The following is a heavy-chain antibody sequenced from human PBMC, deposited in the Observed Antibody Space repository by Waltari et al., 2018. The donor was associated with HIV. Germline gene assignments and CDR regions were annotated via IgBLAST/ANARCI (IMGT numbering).Heavy chain of an antibody. CDR1: GGSFSGYY. D-gene: IGHD3-16*02. J-gene: IGHJ4*02. V-gene: IGHV4-34*01. CDR2: INHSGST. Sequence: QVQLQQWGAGLLKPSETLSLTCAVYGGSFSGYYWSWIRQPPGKGLEWIGEINHSGSTNYNPSLKSRVTISVDTSKNQFSLKLSSVTAADTAVYYCARGANYDYVWGSYRFFDYWGQGTLVTVSS. CDR3: ARGANYDYVWGSYRFFDY.